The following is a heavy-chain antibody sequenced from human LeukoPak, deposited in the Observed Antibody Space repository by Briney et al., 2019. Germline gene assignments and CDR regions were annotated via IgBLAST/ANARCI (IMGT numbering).Heavy chain of an antibody. CDR2: INPNSGGT. CDR1: GYTFTGYY. D-gene: IGHD3-22*01. Sequence: ASVKVSCKASGYTFTGYYMHWVRQAPGQGLEWMGWINPNSGGTNYAQKFQGRVTITRDTSASTAYMELSSLRSEDMAVYYCARETHSSGLDYWGQGTLVTVSS. J-gene: IGHJ4*02. CDR3: ARETHSSGLDY. V-gene: IGHV1-2*02.